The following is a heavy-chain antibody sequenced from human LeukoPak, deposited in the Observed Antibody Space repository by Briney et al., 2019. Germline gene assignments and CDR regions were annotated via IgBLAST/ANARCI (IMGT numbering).Heavy chain of an antibody. CDR2: IYHSGST. Sequence: PSETLSLTCALSRDSISSGYYWGWIRQPPGKGLEWIGSIYHSGSTYYNPSLKSRVTISVDTSKNQFSLKLSSVTAADTAVYYCARDRGGPGDFDYWGQGTLVTVSS. D-gene: IGHD3-16*01. V-gene: IGHV4-38-2*02. CDR3: ARDRGGPGDFDY. J-gene: IGHJ4*02. CDR1: RDSISSGYY.